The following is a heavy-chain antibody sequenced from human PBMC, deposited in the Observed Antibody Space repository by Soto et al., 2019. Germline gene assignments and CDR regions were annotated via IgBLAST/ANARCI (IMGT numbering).Heavy chain of an antibody. CDR3: VGSSSNTILSY. J-gene: IGHJ4*02. D-gene: IGHD6-6*01. V-gene: IGHV4-39*01. Sequence: SETLSLPCTVSGGSLSSCSYYWGRIRQPPGRGLEWIGSIYYSGSTYSNTSLKRRVTVSVDTSKSQFSLKLSSVTAADTAVYYCVGSSSNTILSYWGQGCLFTVSS. CDR2: IYYSGST. CDR1: GGSLSSCSYY.